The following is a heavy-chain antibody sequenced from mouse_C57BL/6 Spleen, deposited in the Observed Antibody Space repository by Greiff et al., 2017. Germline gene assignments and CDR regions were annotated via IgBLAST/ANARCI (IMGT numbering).Heavy chain of an antibody. J-gene: IGHJ4*01. V-gene: IGHV1-52*01. Sequence: VQLQQPGAELVRPGSSVKLSCKASGYTFTSYWMHWVKQRPIQGLEWIGNIDPSDSETHYNQKFKDKATLTVDKSSSTVYMQLRSLTSEDSAVYYCARTYGSTFYYAMDYWGQGTSVTVSS. CDR2: IDPSDSET. CDR1: GYTFTSYW. CDR3: ARTYGSTFYYAMDY. D-gene: IGHD1-1*01.